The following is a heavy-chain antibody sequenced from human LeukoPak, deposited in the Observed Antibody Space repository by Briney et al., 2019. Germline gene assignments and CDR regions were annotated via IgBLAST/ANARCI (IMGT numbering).Heavy chain of an antibody. CDR2: INPNSGGT. J-gene: IGHJ4*02. CDR1: GYTFTGYY. D-gene: IGHD3-22*01. V-gene: IGHV1-2*02. CDR3: ARDLLDSSGYCATFGY. Sequence: ASGKVSFKASGYTFTGYYMHWVRRAPGPGIELMGWINPNSGGTNYAQKFKGRVTMTRDTSISTAYMELSRLRSDDTAVYYCARDLLDSSGYCATFGYWGQGTLVTVSS.